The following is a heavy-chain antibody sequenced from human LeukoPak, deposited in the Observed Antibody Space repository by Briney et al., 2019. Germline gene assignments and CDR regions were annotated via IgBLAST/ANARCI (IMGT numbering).Heavy chain of an antibody. V-gene: IGHV4-4*02. D-gene: IGHD5-12*01. Sequence: SETLSLTCAVSGGSISSSNWWSWFCQPPGKGLEWIGEIYHSGSTNYNPSLKSRVAISVDKSKNQFSLKLSSVTAADTAVYYCARIKFGGYDAGVDYWGQGTLVTVSS. CDR2: IYHSGST. J-gene: IGHJ4*02. CDR1: GGSISSSNW. CDR3: ARIKFGGYDAGVDY.